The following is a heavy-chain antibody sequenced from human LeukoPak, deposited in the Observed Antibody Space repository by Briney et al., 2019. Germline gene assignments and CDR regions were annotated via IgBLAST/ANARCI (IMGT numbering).Heavy chain of an antibody. V-gene: IGHV1-8*01. CDR1: GYTFTSYD. J-gene: IGHJ5*02. CDR2: INHNSGNT. CDR3: ARGRGFCSSTSCYNWFDP. D-gene: IGHD2-2*01. Sequence: ASVQVSCKASGYTFTSYDINWVRQATGQGLEWMGLINHNSGNTGYAQKFQGRVTMTRNTSISTAYMELSSLRSEDTAVYYCARGRGFCSSTSCYNWFDPWGQGTLVTVSS.